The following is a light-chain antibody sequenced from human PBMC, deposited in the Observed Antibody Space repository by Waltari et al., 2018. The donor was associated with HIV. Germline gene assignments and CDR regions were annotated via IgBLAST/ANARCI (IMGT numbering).Light chain of an antibody. CDR3: GTWDSSLSAGV. Sequence: QSVLTQPPSVSAAPGQKVTISCSGTSSNIGTNSVSWYQQLPGTAPKLLIYENNKRPAGIPDRFSGSKSGTSATLGSTGLQTGDEADYYCGTWDSSLSAGVFGGGTKVTV. J-gene: IGLJ3*02. V-gene: IGLV1-51*02. CDR2: ENN. CDR1: SSNIGTNS.